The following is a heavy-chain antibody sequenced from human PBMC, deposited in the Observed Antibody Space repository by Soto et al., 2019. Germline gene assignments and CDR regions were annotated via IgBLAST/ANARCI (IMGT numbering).Heavy chain of an antibody. D-gene: IGHD3-22*01. CDR1: GFTFTTYT. CDR3: AGGISDYYDSSGYYAY. CDR2: INTDSTYI. J-gene: IGHJ4*02. Sequence: SLRLSCAASGFTFTTYTMNWVRQAPGKGLEWVSSINTDSTYIYYADSVEGRFTISRDNAKNSLFLQMNSLRAEDTAVYYCAGGISDYYDSSGYYAYWGQGTLVTVSS. V-gene: IGHV3-21*01.